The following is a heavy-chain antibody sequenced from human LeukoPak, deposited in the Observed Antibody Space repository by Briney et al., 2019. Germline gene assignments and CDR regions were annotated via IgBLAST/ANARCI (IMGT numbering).Heavy chain of an antibody. Sequence: ASVKVSCKASGYTFTGYYMHWVRQAPGQGLEWMGWINPNSGGTNYAQKFQGRVTVTRDTSISTAYMELSRLRSDDTAVYYCAIVGLHMVRGVQNWFDPWGQGTLVTVSS. CDR3: AIVGLHMVRGVQNWFDP. V-gene: IGHV1-2*02. CDR2: INPNSGGT. D-gene: IGHD3-10*01. J-gene: IGHJ5*02. CDR1: GYTFTGYY.